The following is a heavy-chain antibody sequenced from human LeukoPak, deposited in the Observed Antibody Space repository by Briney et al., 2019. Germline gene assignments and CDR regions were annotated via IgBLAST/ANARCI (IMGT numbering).Heavy chain of an antibody. CDR3: ARPGGYSGYDFWSSPFDY. V-gene: IGHV3-74*01. D-gene: IGHD5-12*01. J-gene: IGHJ4*02. CDR1: GFTFSSYW. Sequence: GGSLRLSCAASGFTFSSYWMHWVRQAPGKGLVWVSRINSDGSNTSYADSVKGRFTISRDNAKNTLYLQMNSLRAEDTAVYYCARPGGYSGYDFWSSPFDYWGQGTLVTVSS. CDR2: INSDGSNT.